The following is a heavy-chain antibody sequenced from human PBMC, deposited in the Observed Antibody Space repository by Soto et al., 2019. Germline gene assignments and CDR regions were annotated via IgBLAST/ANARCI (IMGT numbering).Heavy chain of an antibody. CDR3: ARARIKGSGSCYNVPFDY. CDR1: GGSVSSGSYY. D-gene: IGHD3-10*01. CDR2: IYYSGST. Sequence: QVQLQESGPGLVKPSETLSLTCTVSGGSVSSGSYYWSWIRQPPGKGLEWIGYIYYSGSTNYNPSLKSRVTISVDTSKNQFSLKLSSVTAADTAVYYCARARIKGSGSCYNVPFDYWGQGTLVTVSS. J-gene: IGHJ4*02. V-gene: IGHV4-61*01.